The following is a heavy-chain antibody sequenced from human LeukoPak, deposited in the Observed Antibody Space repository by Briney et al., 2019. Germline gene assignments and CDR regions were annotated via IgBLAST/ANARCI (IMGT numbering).Heavy chain of an antibody. CDR2: ISWNSGSI. Sequence: GGSLRLSCAASGFTFDDYAMHWVRQAPGKGLEWVSGISWNSGSIGYADSVKGRFTISRDNAKNSLYLQMNSLRAEDTALYYCAKDGTYYYDSSGYWGYFDYWGQGTLVTVS. CDR1: GFTFDDYA. V-gene: IGHV3-9*01. D-gene: IGHD3-22*01. CDR3: AKDGTYYYDSSGYWGYFDY. J-gene: IGHJ4*02.